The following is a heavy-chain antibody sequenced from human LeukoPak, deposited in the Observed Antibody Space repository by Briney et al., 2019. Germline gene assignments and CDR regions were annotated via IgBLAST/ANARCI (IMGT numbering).Heavy chain of an antibody. J-gene: IGHJ4*02. CDR2: IGGSGGTT. V-gene: IGHV3-23*01. D-gene: IGHD4-23*01. CDR3: AKVRYGGNSGLDY. CDR1: GFTFSSYA. Sequence: GGSLRLSCAASGFTFSSYAMNWVRQAPGKGLEWVSLIGGSGGTTYYADSVKGRFAISRDNSKNTLYLQMNSLRAEDTAVYYCAKVRYGGNSGLDYWGQGTLVTVSS.